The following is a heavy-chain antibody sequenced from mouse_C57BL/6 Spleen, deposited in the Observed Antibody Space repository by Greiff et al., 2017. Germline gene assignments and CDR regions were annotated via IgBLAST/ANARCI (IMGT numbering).Heavy chain of an antibody. D-gene: IGHD2-10*02. CDR2: ISSGGSSN. Sequence: DVQLVESGGDLVKPGGSLKLSCAASGFSFSSYGMSWVRQTPDKRLEWVATISSGGSSNYYPDSVKGRFTISRDNAKNTLYLQMMSLKYEDTDMYCCARRSGKYLGDVWGTGTSVTVSS. CDR1: GFSFSSYG. CDR3: ARRSGKYLGDV. J-gene: IGHJ1*03. V-gene: IGHV5-6*01.